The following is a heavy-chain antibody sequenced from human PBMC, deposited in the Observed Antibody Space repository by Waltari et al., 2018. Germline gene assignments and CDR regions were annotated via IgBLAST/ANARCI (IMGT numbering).Heavy chain of an antibody. CDR3: ARGYYDYIWGRTTPYFDF. CDR1: GYSFTSYW. CDR2: IYPRDSNT. Sequence: EVQLLQSGAEVKKPGESLKISCKGSGYSFTSYWIVWVRQMPGKGLEWMGIIYPRDSNTKYNPSFQGQVTISADKSISTAYLQWSSLKASDTAMYYCARGYYDYIWGRTTPYFDFWGQGTLVTVSS. D-gene: IGHD3-16*01. V-gene: IGHV5-51*01. J-gene: IGHJ4*02.